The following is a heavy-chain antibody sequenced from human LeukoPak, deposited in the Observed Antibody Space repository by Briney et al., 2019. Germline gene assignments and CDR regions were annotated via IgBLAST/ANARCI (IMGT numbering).Heavy chain of an antibody. D-gene: IGHD2-15*01. CDR2: IYYRGST. Sequence: KPSETLSLTCTVSGGSISNSSYYWGWIRQPPGKGLEWIGNIYYRGSTYYNPSLKSRVTISVDTSKNQFSLKLSSVTAADTAVYYCARHSIVVVVAASPYYFQHWGQGTLVTVSS. CDR1: GGSISNSSYY. CDR3: ARHSIVVVVAASPYYFQH. V-gene: IGHV4-39*01. J-gene: IGHJ1*01.